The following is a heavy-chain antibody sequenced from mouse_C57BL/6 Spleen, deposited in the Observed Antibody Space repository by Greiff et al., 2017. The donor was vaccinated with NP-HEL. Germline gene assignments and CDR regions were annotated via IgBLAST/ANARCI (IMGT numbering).Heavy chain of an antibody. CDR2: INPNNGGT. D-gene: IGHD2-2*01. Sequence: EVKLVEPGPELVKPGASVKMSCKASGYTFTDYNMHWVKQSHGKSLEWIGNINPNNGGTSYNQKFKGKATLTVNKPSSTAYMELRSLTSEDSAVYYCARGDGYVAWFAYWGQGTLVTVAA. J-gene: IGHJ3*01. CDR3: ARGDGYVAWFAY. V-gene: IGHV1-22*01. CDR1: GYTFTDYN.